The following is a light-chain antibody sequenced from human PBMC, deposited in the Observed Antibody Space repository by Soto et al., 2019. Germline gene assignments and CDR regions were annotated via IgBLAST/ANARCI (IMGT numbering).Light chain of an antibody. V-gene: IGKV1-6*01. CDR3: LQEYRYPLT. CDR1: QDISND. Sequence: AIQMTQSPASLSASVGDRVTVTCRASQDISNDFAWFQQKPGKAPQVLISAASNLQSGVPSRFSGSGSGTFFTLTIRSLQVEDFATYYCLQEYRYPLTFGGGTKVEIK. J-gene: IGKJ4*01. CDR2: AAS.